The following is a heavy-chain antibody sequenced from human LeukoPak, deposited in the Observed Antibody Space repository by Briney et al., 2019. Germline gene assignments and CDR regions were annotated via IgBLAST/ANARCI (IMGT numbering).Heavy chain of an antibody. Sequence: SETLSLACAVYGGSFNTYCWNWIRQPPGKGLEWIGEINHSGSTNYNPSLKSRVSISVDTSKNQFSLKLSSVTAADTAVYYCASRTYFYDSSGYVEGSFDPWGQGTLVSVSS. J-gene: IGHJ5*02. V-gene: IGHV4-34*01. CDR1: GGSFNTYC. CDR3: ASRTYFYDSSGYVEGSFDP. CDR2: INHSGST. D-gene: IGHD3-22*01.